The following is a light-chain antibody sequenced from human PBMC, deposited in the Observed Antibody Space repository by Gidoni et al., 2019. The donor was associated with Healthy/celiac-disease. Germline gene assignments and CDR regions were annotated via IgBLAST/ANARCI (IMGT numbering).Light chain of an antibody. CDR1: QYIYNY. Sequence: DIPMTQSPSSLSASVGDRVTITCRASQYIYNYLNWYQQKPGRAPKLLIYAASSLQSGVPSRFIGSGSGTDFTLTINSLQPDDFATYYCQQSYSAPQTFGQGTTLDIK. J-gene: IGKJ2*01. CDR3: QQSYSAPQT. V-gene: IGKV1-39*01. CDR2: AAS.